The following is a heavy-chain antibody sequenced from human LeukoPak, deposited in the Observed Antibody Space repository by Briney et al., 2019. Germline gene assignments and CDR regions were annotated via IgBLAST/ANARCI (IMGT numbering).Heavy chain of an antibody. D-gene: IGHD3-22*01. V-gene: IGHV3-30*18. CDR2: ISYDGSNK. J-gene: IGHJ4*02. Sequence: GRSLRLSCAASGFTFSSYGMHWVRQAPGKGLEWVAVISYDGSNKYYADSVKGRFTISRDNSKNTLYLQMNSLRAEDTAVYYCAKLLATDYDSSGRPPDYWGQGTLVTVSS. CDR1: GFTFSSYG. CDR3: AKLLATDYDSSGRPPDY.